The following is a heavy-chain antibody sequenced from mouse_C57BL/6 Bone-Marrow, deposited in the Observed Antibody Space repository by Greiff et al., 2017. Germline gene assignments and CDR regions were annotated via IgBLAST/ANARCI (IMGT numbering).Heavy chain of an antibody. J-gene: IGHJ2*01. CDR1: GFTFSDYY. CDR3: ARGYDGYSYYFDY. D-gene: IGHD2-3*01. V-gene: IGHV5-16*01. CDR2: INYDGSST. Sequence: EVKLVESEGGLVQPGSSMKLSCTASGFTFSDYYMAWVRQVPEKGLEWVANINYDGSSTYYLDSLKSRFIISRDNAKNILYLQMSSLKSEDTATYYWARGYDGYSYYFDYWGQGTTRTVSS.